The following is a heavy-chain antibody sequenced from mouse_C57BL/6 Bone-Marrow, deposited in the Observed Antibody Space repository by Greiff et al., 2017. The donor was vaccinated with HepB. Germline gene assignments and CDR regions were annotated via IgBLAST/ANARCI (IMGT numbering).Heavy chain of an antibody. V-gene: IGHV1-47*01. J-gene: IGHJ4*01. Sequence: LVESGAELVKPGASVKMSCKASGYTFTTYPIEWMKQNHGKSLEWIGNFHPYNDDTKYNEKFKGKATLTVEKSSSTVYLELSRLTSDDSAVYYCARSGSNYPFYAMDYWGQGTSVTVSS. CDR2: FHPYNDDT. CDR3: ARSGSNYPFYAMDY. CDR1: GYTFTTYP. D-gene: IGHD2-5*01.